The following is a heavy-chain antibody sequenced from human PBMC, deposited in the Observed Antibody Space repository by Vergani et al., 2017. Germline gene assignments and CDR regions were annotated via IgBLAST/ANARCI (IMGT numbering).Heavy chain of an antibody. CDR2: IIPIFGTA. CDR1: GGTFSSYA. J-gene: IGHJ6*03. Sequence: QVQLVQSGAEVKKPGSSVKVSCKASGGTFSSYAISWVRQAPGQGLEWMGRIIPIFGTANYAQKFQGRVTITADESTSTAYMELSSLRSEDTAVYYCARGPRSGVVIIAWEDYYYMDVWGKGTTVTVSS. D-gene: IGHD3-3*01. CDR3: ARGPRSGVVIIAWEDYYYMDV. V-gene: IGHV1-69*18.